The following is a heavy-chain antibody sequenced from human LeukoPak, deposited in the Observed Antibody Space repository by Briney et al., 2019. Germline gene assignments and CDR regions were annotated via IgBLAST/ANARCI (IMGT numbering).Heavy chain of an antibody. CDR2: IYSGST. CDR1: GGSISGSSYY. CDR3: ARDEYWFDP. V-gene: IGHV4-39*07. Sequence: PSETLSLTCAVSGGSISGSSYYWGWIRQPPGKGLEWIGSIYSGSTYYNPSLKSRLTISVDTSKNQFSLKLSSVTAADTAVYYCARDEYWFDPWGQGTLVTVSS. J-gene: IGHJ5*02.